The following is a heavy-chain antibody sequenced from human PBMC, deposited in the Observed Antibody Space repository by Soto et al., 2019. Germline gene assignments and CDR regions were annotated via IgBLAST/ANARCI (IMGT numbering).Heavy chain of an antibody. CDR1: GGSISSGGYY. V-gene: IGHV4-31*03. CDR3: ASRGAASIAARPWYYYYMDV. J-gene: IGHJ6*03. Sequence: SETLSLTCTVSGGSISSGGYYWSWIRQHPGKGLEWIGYIYYSGSTYYNPSLKSRVTISVDTSKNQFSLKLSSVTAADTAVYYCASRGAASIAARPWYYYYMDVWGKGTTVTVCS. D-gene: IGHD6-6*01. CDR2: IYYSGST.